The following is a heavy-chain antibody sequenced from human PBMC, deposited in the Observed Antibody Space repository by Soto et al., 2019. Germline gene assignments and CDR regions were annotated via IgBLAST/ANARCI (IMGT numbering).Heavy chain of an antibody. CDR2: IYNIGST. CDR1: GASISGYY. CDR3: ARQGYYDLLSGYYLFDY. V-gene: IGHV4-59*08. Sequence: SDTLSLTCTVSGASISGYYWSWLRQPPGKGLEWIGYIYNIGSTNYNPSLKSRVIVSIDTSKNQFSLKLTSVTAADTAVYYCARQGYYDLLSGYYLFDYWGQGILVTVPQ. D-gene: IGHD3-3*01. J-gene: IGHJ4*02.